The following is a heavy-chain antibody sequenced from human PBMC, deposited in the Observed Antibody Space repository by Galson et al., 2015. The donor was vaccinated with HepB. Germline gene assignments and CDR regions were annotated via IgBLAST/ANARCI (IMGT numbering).Heavy chain of an antibody. CDR2: INTNTGNP. Sequence: SVKVSCKASGYTFTSYAMNWVRQAPGQGLEWMGWINTNTGNPTYAQGFTGRFVFSLDTSVSTAYLQISSLKAEDTAVYYCARVGGRGARSPGGAVAGDYWGQGTLVTVSS. D-gene: IGHD6-19*01. CDR3: ARVGGRGARSPGGAVAGDY. CDR1: GYTFTSYA. V-gene: IGHV7-4-1*02. J-gene: IGHJ4*02.